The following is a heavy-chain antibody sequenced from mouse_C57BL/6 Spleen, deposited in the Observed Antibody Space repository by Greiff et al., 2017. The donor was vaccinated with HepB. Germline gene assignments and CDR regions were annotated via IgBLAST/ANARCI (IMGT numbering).Heavy chain of an antibody. Sequence: EVQLVESGPGLVKPSQSLSLTCSVTGYSITSGYYWNWIRQFPGNKLEWMGYISYDGSNNYNPSLKNRISITRDTSKNQFFLKLNSVTTEDTATYYCAREVNYYGSSYGYFDYWGQGTTLTVSS. CDR2: ISYDGSN. CDR1: GYSITSGYY. J-gene: IGHJ2*01. CDR3: AREVNYYGSSYGYFDY. D-gene: IGHD1-1*01. V-gene: IGHV3-6*01.